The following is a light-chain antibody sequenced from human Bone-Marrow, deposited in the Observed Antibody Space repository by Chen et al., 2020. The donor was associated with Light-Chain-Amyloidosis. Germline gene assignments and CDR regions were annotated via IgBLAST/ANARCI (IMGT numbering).Light chain of an antibody. CDR2: DAS. Sequence: EGVLTQYPATLSLSPGERATLSCRASQTISTHLVWYQQKPGQVPRLLIYDASTRATGIPARFSGSGSGTDFTLSISSLEAEDFAVYYCQHRGGWPPLSFGGGTKIEIK. CDR1: QTISTH. J-gene: IGKJ4*01. V-gene: IGKV3-11*01. CDR3: QHRGGWPPLS.